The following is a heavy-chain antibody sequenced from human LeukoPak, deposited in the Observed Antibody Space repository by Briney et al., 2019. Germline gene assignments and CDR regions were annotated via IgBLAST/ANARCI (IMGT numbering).Heavy chain of an antibody. J-gene: IGHJ4*02. CDR3: ARGMYGSGSYDYFDY. D-gene: IGHD3-10*01. CDR2: INPNSGGT. Sequence: ASVKVSCKASGYTFTGYYMHWVRQAPGQGLEWMGWINPNSGGTNYAQKFQGRVTMTRDTSISTAYMELSRLRSDDTAVYYCARGMYGSGSYDYFDYWGQGTLVTVSS. V-gene: IGHV1-2*02. CDR1: GYTFTGYY.